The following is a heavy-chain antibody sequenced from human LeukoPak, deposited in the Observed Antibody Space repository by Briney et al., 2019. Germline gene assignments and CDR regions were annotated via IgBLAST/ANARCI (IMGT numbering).Heavy chain of an antibody. CDR2: IYWDDDK. CDR3: AHRLGPRGSSWSSAYFDY. V-gene: IGHV2-5*02. D-gene: IGHD6-13*01. J-gene: IGHJ4*02. Sequence: SGPPRVKPTQTLTLTCTFSGFSLTTSGVGVGWIRQPPGKALECLALIYWDDDKRYSPSLKSRLTITKDTSKNQVVLTMTNMDPVDTATYCCAHRLGPRGSSWSSAYFDYWGQGTLVTVSS. CDR1: GFSLTTSGVG.